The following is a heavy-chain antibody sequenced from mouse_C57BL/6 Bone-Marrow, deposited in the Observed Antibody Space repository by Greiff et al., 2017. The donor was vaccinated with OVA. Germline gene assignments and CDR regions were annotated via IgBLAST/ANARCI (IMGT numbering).Heavy chain of an antibody. CDR2: IDPENGDT. J-gene: IGHJ2*01. D-gene: IGHD2-3*01. V-gene: IGHV14-4*01. CDR3: TTEGYDGYFDY. Sequence: VQLQQSGAELVRPGASVKLSCTASGFNIKDDYMHWVKQRPEQGLEWIGWIDPENGDTEYASKFQGKATITADTSSNTAYLQLSSLTSDDTAVYYCTTEGYDGYFDYWGQGTTLTVSS. CDR1: GFNIKDDY.